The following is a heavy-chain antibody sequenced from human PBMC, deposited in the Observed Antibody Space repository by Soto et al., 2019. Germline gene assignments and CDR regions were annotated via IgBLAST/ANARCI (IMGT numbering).Heavy chain of an antibody. CDR3: ARGGPTGGSYKYNWFDP. V-gene: IGHV4-30-4*01. D-gene: IGHD2-15*01. J-gene: IGHJ5*02. Sequence: PSETLSLTCTVSGGSISSGDFYWSWIRQPPGRGLEWIGYISYSGSTYYNTSLKSRVTISVDTSKNQFSLKLNYVTAADTAVYYCARGGPTGGSYKYNWFDPWGQGTLLTVSS. CDR1: GGSISSGDFY. CDR2: ISYSGST.